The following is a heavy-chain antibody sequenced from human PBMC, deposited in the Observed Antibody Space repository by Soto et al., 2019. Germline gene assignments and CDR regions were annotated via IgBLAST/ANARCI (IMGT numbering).Heavy chain of an antibody. CDR1: GGSLTSGNYS. CDR3: ARGREFDS. J-gene: IGHJ4*02. CDR2: IFPSGTT. Sequence: KRSETLSLTCAVSGGSLTSGNYSWNWIRQPPGKGLEWIGYIFPSGTTYYNPSLKSRVSISIGVSKNQFSLNLRSLTAADTAVYYCARGREFDSWGQGTLVTVSS. V-gene: IGHV4-30-2*01.